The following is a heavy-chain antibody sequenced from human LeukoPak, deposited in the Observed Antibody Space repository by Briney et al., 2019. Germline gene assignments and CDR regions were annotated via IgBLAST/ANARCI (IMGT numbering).Heavy chain of an antibody. V-gene: IGHV3-21*01. Sequence: PGGSLRLSCAASGFTFSSYAMSWVRQAPGKGLEWVSSISSSSSYIYYADSVKGRFTISRDNAKNSLYLQMNSLRAEDTAVYYCARDLVYSSSRFSTNWFDPWGQGTLVTVSS. J-gene: IGHJ5*02. D-gene: IGHD6-13*01. CDR1: GFTFSSYA. CDR2: ISSSSSYI. CDR3: ARDLVYSSSRFSTNWFDP.